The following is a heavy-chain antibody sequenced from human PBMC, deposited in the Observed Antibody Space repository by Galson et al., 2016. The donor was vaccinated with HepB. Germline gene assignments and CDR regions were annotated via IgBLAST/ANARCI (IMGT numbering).Heavy chain of an antibody. V-gene: IGHV3-48*02. CDR2: ITRSSNNI. D-gene: IGHD1-26*01. CDR3: ASEGLGHERLPLEARQRRYTGSYFDN. CDR1: GFSFNNYS. J-gene: IGHJ4*02. Sequence: SLRLSCAAPGFSFNNYSMNWVRQAPGKGLEWISYITRSSNNIYYADSVKGRFTISRDNAKNLLYLQMNSLRDDDTAVYYCASEGLGHERLPLEARQRRYTGSYFDNWGQGTLVSVSS.